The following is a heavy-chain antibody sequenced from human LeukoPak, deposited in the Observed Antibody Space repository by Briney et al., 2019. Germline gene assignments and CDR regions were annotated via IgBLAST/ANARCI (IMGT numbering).Heavy chain of an antibody. CDR2: IYHSGST. CDR3: ARGVAGHFGGFYFDS. J-gene: IGHJ4*02. D-gene: IGHD2-21*01. Sequence: SETLSLTCTVSGYSISSGYYWGWIRQPPGKGLEWIGSIYHSGSTYYNPSLKSRFTISVDTSKNQFSLKLSSVTAADTAVYYCARGVAGHFGGFYFDSWGQGALVTVSS. CDR1: GYSISSGYY. V-gene: IGHV4-38-2*02.